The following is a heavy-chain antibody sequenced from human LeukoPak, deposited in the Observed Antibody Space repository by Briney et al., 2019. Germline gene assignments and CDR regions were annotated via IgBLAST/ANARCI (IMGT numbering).Heavy chain of an antibody. V-gene: IGHV3-48*03. J-gene: IGHJ3*02. Sequence: SGGSLRLSCAASGFTFSSYEMNWVRQAPGKGLEWVSYISSSGSTRYYADSVKGRFTISRDNAKNSLYLQMNSLRAEDTAVYYCARSYVVVTAIDAFDIWGQGTMVTVSS. CDR2: ISSSGSTR. D-gene: IGHD2-21*02. CDR1: GFTFSSYE. CDR3: ARSYVVVTAIDAFDI.